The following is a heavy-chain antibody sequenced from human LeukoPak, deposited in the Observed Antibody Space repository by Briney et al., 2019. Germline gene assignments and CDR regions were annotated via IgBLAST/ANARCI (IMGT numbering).Heavy chain of an antibody. J-gene: IGHJ4*02. V-gene: IGHV3-21*06. CDR2: IGPTGSDR. CDR1: GVTFSTTG. CDR3: ATETNGRHYDY. Sequence: PGGSLILSCTASGVTFSTTGCSCVRQAPEEGLEWVASIGPTGSDRYHADSIKGRFTISRDNANNFLYLQMNSLRAEDTAVYYCATETNGRHYDYWGQGTLLTVSS. D-gene: IGHD1-14*01.